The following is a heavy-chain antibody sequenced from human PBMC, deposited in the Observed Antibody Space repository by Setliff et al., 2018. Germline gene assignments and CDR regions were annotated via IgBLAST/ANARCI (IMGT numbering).Heavy chain of an antibody. CDR2: IYTSGGT. D-gene: IGHD6-19*01. V-gene: IGHV4-4*08. CDR1: GGSMNDNH. Sequence: PSETLSLTCSVSGGSMNDNHWTWIRQPPGKGLEWIGYIYTSGGTNYNPSLKSRVTISVGMSKNQFSLKLSSVIAADTAVYYCARGVSSVSWTPRYWGRGILVTVSS. J-gene: IGHJ4*02. CDR3: ARGVSSVSWTPRY.